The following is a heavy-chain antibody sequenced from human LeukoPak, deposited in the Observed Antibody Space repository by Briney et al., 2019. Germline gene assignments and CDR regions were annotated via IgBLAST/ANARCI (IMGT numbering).Heavy chain of an antibody. Sequence: SETLSLTCTVSGGSISSGSYYWSWIRQPAGKGLEWIGRIYTSGSTNYNPSLKSRVTISVDTSKNQFSLKLSSVTAADTAVYYCARTVRFPNWFDPWGQGTLVTVSS. CDR2: IYTSGST. J-gene: IGHJ5*02. CDR3: ARTVRFPNWFDP. CDR1: GGSISSGSYY. V-gene: IGHV4-61*02. D-gene: IGHD3-3*01.